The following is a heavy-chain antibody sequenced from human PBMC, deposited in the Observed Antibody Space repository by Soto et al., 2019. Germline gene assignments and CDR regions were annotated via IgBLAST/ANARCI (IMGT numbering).Heavy chain of an antibody. D-gene: IGHD2-15*01. Sequence: SETLSLTCAVYGGSFSGYYWSWIRQPPGKGLEWIGEINHSGSTNYNPSLKSRVTISVDTSKNQFSLKLSSVTAADTAVYYCASSCRGGSCYLAYWGQGTLVTVSS. J-gene: IGHJ4*02. CDR1: GGSFSGYY. CDR2: INHSGST. CDR3: ASSCRGGSCYLAY. V-gene: IGHV4-34*01.